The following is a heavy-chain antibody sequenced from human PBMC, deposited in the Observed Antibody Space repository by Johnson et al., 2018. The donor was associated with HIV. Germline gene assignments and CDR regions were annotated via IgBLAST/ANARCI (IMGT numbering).Heavy chain of an antibody. CDR3: AKGRYSSSWYLAGAFDI. J-gene: IGHJ3*02. Sequence: MQLVESGGGLVQPGGSLRLSCAASGFAFSSYAMTWVRQAPGKGLEWVSSISGSGGSTYYADSVKGQFTISRDNSNNTLYLQMNSLRAEDTAIYYCAKGRYSSSWYLAGAFDIWGQGTMVTVSS. CDR1: GFAFSSYA. D-gene: IGHD6-13*01. V-gene: IGHV3-23*04. CDR2: ISGSGGST.